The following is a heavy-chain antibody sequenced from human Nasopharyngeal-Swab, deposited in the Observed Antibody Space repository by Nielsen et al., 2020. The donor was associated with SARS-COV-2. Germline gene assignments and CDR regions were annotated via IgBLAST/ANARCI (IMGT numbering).Heavy chain of an antibody. Sequence: SVKVSCKASGGTFSSYAISWVRQAPGQRLEWMGGIIPIIDVAKYGQKFQGRVAITADKSTSTAYMELRSLRSDDTGVYYCARGGDPREVVAATDCFDPWGQGTLVTVSS. D-gene: IGHD2-15*01. J-gene: IGHJ5*02. CDR3: ARGGDPREVVAATDCFDP. CDR2: IIPIIDVA. V-gene: IGHV1-69*10. CDR1: GGTFSSYA.